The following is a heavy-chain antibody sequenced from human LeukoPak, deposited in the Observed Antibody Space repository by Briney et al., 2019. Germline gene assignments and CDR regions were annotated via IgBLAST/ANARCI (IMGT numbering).Heavy chain of an antibody. V-gene: IGHV3-7*01. CDR2: IKDDGSEN. J-gene: IGHJ4*02. D-gene: IGHD1-1*01. CDR1: GFTFSRYW. Sequence: PGGSLRLSCAASGFTFSRYWMTWVRQAPGKGLEWVANIKDDGSENSYVESVKGRFTISRDNAKNSLYLQLNSLRAEDTAVYFCARQRYSDYWGQGTLVTVSS. CDR3: ARQRYSDY.